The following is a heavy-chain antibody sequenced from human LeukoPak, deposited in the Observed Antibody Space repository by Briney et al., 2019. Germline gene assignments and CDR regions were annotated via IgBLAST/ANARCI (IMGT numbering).Heavy chain of an antibody. CDR3: ARDLRGLSDY. CDR1: GGTFSSYA. J-gene: IGHJ4*02. D-gene: IGHD5-12*01. Sequence: ASVKVSCKASGGTFSSYAISWVRQAPGQGLEWMGGIIPIFGTANYAQKFQGRVTMTRDMSTSTVYMELSSLRSEDTAVYYCARDLRGLSDYWGQGTLVTVSS. CDR2: IIPIFGTA. V-gene: IGHV1-69*05.